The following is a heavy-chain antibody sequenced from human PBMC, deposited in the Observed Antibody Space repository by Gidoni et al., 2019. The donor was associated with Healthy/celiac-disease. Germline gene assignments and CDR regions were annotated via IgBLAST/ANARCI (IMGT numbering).Heavy chain of an antibody. D-gene: IGHD2-2*01. Sequence: EVQLVESGGGLVQPGRSLRLSCAASGFTFDDYAMHWVRQAPGKGLEWVSGISWNSGSIGYADSVKGRFTISRDNAKNSLYLQMNSLRAEDTALYYCAKESLTQPYYYYGMDVWGQGTTVTVSS. CDR3: AKESLTQPYYYYGMDV. J-gene: IGHJ6*02. CDR2: ISWNSGSI. V-gene: IGHV3-9*01. CDR1: GFTFDDYA.